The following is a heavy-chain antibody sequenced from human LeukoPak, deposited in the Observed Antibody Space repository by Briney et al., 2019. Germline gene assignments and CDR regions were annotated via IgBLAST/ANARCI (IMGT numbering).Heavy chain of an antibody. Sequence: GGSLRLSCAASGFTFSSYWMSWVRQAPGKGLEWVANIKQDGSEKYYVDSVKGRFTISRDNAKNSLYLQMNSLRAEDTAVYYCASSLPGIAAAGTREYYYYYGMDVWGQGTTVTVSS. CDR2: IKQDGSEK. CDR1: GFTFSSYW. V-gene: IGHV3-7*01. D-gene: IGHD6-13*01. J-gene: IGHJ6*02. CDR3: ASSLPGIAAAGTREYYYYYGMDV.